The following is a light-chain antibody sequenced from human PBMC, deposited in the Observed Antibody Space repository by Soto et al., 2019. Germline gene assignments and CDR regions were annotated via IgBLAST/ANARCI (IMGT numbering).Light chain of an antibody. CDR2: SNH. J-gene: IGLJ3*02. V-gene: IGLV1-47*02. CDR1: KSNVGNNY. CDR3: AAWDDSLSGQWV. Sequence: QAVVIQPPSASGTPGQSVTISCSGSKSNVGNNYVYWYQQVPGRAPKLLIYSNHQRPSGVPGRFSASKSGTSGSLTVNGLRSEDEADYYCAAWDDSLSGQWVFGGGTKLTVL.